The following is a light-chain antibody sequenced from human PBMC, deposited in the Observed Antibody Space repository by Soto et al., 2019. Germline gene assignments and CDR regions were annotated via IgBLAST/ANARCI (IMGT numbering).Light chain of an antibody. V-gene: IGKV1-5*02. J-gene: IGKJ1*01. Sequence: DIQMTQSPSTVSASVGDRVTIIGRASQSISTQLAWYQQKPGKAPKLLISGAFSLESGVPSRFSGSGSGTEFALTISSLQPDDFATYYCQQYYSYSTFGQGTKVDIK. CDR2: GAF. CDR1: QSISTQ. CDR3: QQYYSYST.